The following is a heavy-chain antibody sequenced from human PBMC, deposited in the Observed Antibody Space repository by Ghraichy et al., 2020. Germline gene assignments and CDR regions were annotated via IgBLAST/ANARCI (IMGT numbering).Heavy chain of an antibody. CDR2: IYYSGST. D-gene: IGHD4-17*01. CDR1: GGSISSSSYY. Sequence: SETLSLTCTVSGGSISSSSYYWGWIRQPPGKGLEWIGSIYYSGSTYYNPSLKSRVTISVDTSKNQFSLKLSSVTVADTAVYYCAKYGDYPYYFDYWGQGTLVTVSS. CDR3: AKYGDYPYYFDY. J-gene: IGHJ4*02. V-gene: IGHV4-39*01.